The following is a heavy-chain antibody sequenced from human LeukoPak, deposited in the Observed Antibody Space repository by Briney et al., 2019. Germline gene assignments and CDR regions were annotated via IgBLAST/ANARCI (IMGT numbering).Heavy chain of an antibody. D-gene: IGHD4-11*01. CDR3: ARVTSGPLYYYYYGMDV. Sequence: LGTLSLTCTVSGGSISSYYRSWVRQPPGKGLEWSGYIYYSGSTNYNPSLKSRVTISVDTSQNQFSLKLSSVTAADTAVYYCARVTSGPLYYYYYGMDVWGQGTTVTVSS. J-gene: IGHJ6*02. V-gene: IGHV4-59*01. CDR1: GGSISSYY. CDR2: IYYSGST.